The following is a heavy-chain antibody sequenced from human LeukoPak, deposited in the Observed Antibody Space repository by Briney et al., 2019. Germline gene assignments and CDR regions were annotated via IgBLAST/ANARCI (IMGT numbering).Heavy chain of an antibody. J-gene: IGHJ4*02. V-gene: IGHV3-64*01. Sequence: SGGSLRLSCAASGFTFSSYAMHWVRQAPGKGLEYVSAISSNGGSTYYANSVKGRFTISRDNSKNTLYLQMGSLRAEGMAVYYCARGGSGTYDYWGQGTLVTVSS. CDR2: ISSNGGST. CDR1: GFTFSSYA. D-gene: IGHD1-7*01. CDR3: ARGGSGTYDY.